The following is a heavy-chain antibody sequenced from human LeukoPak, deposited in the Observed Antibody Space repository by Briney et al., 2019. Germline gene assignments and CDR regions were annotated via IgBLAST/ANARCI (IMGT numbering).Heavy chain of an antibody. D-gene: IGHD2-2*01. CDR2: IYYSGST. J-gene: IGHJ3*02. V-gene: IGHV4-39*07. CDR3: ARDCSSTSCPPRIDAFDI. CDR1: GGSISSSTYY. Sequence: SETLSLTCTVVGGSISSSTYYWGWIRQPPGKGLEWIGSIYYSGSTYYNPSLKSRVTISVDTSKNQFSLKLNSVTAADTAVYYCARDCSSTSCPPRIDAFDIWGQGTMVTVSS.